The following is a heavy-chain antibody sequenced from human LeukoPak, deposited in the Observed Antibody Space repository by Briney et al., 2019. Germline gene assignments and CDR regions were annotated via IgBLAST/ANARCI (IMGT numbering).Heavy chain of an antibody. J-gene: IGHJ4*02. Sequence: ASVKVSCTASGYTFTGYYMHWVRQAPGQGLEWMGWINPNSGGTNYAQKFQGRVTMTRDTSISTAYMELSRLRSDDTAVYYCARFRDGGLQFDYWGQGTLVTVSS. CDR2: INPNSGGT. D-gene: IGHD2-21*02. V-gene: IGHV1-2*02. CDR1: GYTFTGYY. CDR3: ARFRDGGLQFDY.